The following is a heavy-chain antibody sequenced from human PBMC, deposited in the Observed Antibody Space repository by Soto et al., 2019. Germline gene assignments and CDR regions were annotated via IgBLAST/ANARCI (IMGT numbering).Heavy chain of an antibody. Sequence: QVQLVQSGAEVKKPGASVKVSCKASGYTFTSYAMHWVRQAPGQRLEWMGWINAGNGNTKYSQKFQGRVTITRDTSESTAYMELRSLRSEDTAVFYCARVSGIAVAEVWGQGTLVTVSS. V-gene: IGHV1-3*01. D-gene: IGHD6-19*01. CDR1: GYTFTSYA. J-gene: IGHJ4*02. CDR3: ARVSGIAVAEV. CDR2: INAGNGNT.